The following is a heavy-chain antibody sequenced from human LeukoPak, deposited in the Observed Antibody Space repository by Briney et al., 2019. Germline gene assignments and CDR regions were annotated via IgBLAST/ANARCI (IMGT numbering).Heavy chain of an antibody. D-gene: IGHD3-10*01. CDR1: GFSLSSYA. CDR3: AKDDRYYGSGSYPPYYFDY. J-gene: IGHJ4*02. Sequence: GGSLRLSCAASGFSLSSYAMSWVRQAPGKGLEWVSALSGSGDITYYADSVKGRFTISRDNSKNTLYLQMNSLRAEDTAVYYCAKDDRYYGSGSYPPYYFDYWGQGTLVTVSS. CDR2: LSGSGDIT. V-gene: IGHV3-23*01.